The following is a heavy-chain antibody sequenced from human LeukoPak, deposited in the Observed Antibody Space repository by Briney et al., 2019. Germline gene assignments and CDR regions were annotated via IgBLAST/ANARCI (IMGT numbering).Heavy chain of an antibody. J-gene: IGHJ1*01. CDR1: GYTFTSYD. D-gene: IGHD6-13*01. CDR3: ARGRGSSWYRYFQH. CDR2: MNPNSGNT. V-gene: IGHV1-8*01. Sequence: ASVKVSCKASGYTFTSYDINWVRQATGQGLEWMGWMNPNSGNTGYAQKFQGRVTMTRNTSISTAYMELSSLRSEDTAVYYCARGRGSSWYRYFQHWGQGTLVTVSS.